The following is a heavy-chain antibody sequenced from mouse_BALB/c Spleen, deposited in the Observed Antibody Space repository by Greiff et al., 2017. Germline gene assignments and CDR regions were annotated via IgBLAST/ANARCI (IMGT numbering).Heavy chain of an antibody. CDR3: ARSDYGRTWFAY. CDR2: ISSGSSTI. V-gene: IGHV5-17*02. J-gene: IGHJ3*01. D-gene: IGHD2-1*01. Sequence: EVQGVESGGGLVQPGGSRKLSCAASGFTFSSFGMHWVRQAPEKGLEWVAYISSGSSTIYYADTVKGRFTISRDNPKNTLFLQMTSLRSEDTAMYYCARSDYGRTWFAYWGQGTLVTVSA. CDR1: GFTFSSFG.